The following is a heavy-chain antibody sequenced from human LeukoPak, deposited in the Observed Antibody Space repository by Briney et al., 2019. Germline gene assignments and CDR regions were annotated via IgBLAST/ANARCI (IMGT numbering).Heavy chain of an antibody. CDR1: GFTFSSYG. J-gene: IGHJ4*02. CDR3: SRTLRGYRGYDAFDY. V-gene: IGHV3-33*01. Sequence: GRSLRLSCAASGFTFSSYGMHWVRQAPGKGLEWVAVIWYDGSNKYYADSVKGRFTISRDNFKNTLYLQMDSLRAEDTAVYCWSRTLRGYRGYDAFDYWGQGTLVTVSS. D-gene: IGHD5-12*01. CDR2: IWYDGSNK.